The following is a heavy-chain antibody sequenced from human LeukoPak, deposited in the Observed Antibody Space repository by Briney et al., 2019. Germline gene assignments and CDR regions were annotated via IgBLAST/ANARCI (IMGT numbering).Heavy chain of an antibody. CDR3: ARERTYYYDGFDY. J-gene: IGHJ4*02. D-gene: IGHD3-22*01. V-gene: IGHV3-33*01. Sequence: GGSLRLSCAASGFTFSSYGMHWVRQAPGKGLEWVAVIWYDGSNKYYADSVKGRFTISRDNSKNTLYLQMNSLRAEDTAVYYCARERTYYYDGFDYWGQGTLVTVSS. CDR1: GFTFSSYG. CDR2: IWYDGSNK.